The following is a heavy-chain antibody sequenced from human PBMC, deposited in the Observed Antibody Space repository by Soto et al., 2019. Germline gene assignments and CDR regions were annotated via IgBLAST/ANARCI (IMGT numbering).Heavy chain of an antibody. Sequence: GGSLRLSCAASGLAVSSGYMNWVRQAPGKGLQWVSVIYSAGSTYYANSVKGRFTISRDISTNMVYLQMSSLTDEDTAVYYCAKDSNKYLSSLRGRYFDYWGQGIGVTVSS. V-gene: IGHV3-53*01. J-gene: IGHJ4*02. D-gene: IGHD2-2*01. CDR1: GLAVSSGY. CDR3: AKDSNKYLSSLRGRYFDY. CDR2: IYSAGST.